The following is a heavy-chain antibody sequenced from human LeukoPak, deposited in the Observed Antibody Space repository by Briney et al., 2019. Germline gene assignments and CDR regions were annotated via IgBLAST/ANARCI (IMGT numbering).Heavy chain of an antibody. CDR1: GFTVSSNY. V-gene: IGHV3-30-3*01. D-gene: IGHD3-22*01. CDR3: ARDPVYDSSGYLYYYYGMDV. J-gene: IGHJ6*02. Sequence: GGSLRLSCAASGFTVSSNYMSWVRQAPGKGLEWVAVIADDGSKKHYADSVKGRFTISRDNSKNTLYLQMNSLRAEDTAVYYCARDPVYDSSGYLYYYYGMDVWGQGTTVTVSS. CDR2: IADDGSKK.